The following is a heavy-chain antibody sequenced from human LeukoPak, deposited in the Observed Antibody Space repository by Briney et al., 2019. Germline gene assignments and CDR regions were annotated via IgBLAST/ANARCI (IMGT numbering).Heavy chain of an antibody. Sequence: PSETLSLTCIVSGGSIISSSYYWGWIRQPPGKGLEWIGSIYYSGNTDYNPSLKSRVTISVETSKNQFSLKLSSVTAADTAVYYCARDSAFYYYYYYMDVWGKGTTVTVSS. V-gene: IGHV4-39*07. D-gene: IGHD2-2*01. J-gene: IGHJ6*03. CDR1: GGSIISSSYY. CDR3: ARDSAFYYYYYYMDV. CDR2: IYYSGNT.